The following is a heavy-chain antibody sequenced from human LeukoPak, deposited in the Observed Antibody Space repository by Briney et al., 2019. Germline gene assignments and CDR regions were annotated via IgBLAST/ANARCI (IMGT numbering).Heavy chain of an antibody. CDR2: INSDGSIT. CDR3: ARGYSYGYNY. CDR1: GFTFSNSW. J-gene: IGHJ4*02. Sequence: GSLRLSCAASGFTFSNSWMHWVRQIPGKGLAWVSRINSDGSITSYVDSVKGRFTISRDNAKNTLYLQMDSLRAEDTAVYYCARGYSYGYNYWGQGTLVTVSS. V-gene: IGHV3-74*01. D-gene: IGHD5-18*01.